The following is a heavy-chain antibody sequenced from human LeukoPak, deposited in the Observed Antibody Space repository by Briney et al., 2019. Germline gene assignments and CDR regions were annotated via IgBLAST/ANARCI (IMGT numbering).Heavy chain of an antibody. J-gene: IGHJ4*02. D-gene: IGHD6-13*01. CDR2: INHSGST. CDR3: ARGRRAAASVNFDY. Sequence: SETLSLTCAVYGGSFSGYYWSWIRQPPGKGLEWIGEINHSGSTNYNPSLKSRVTISVDTSKNQFSLKLSSVTAADTAVYYCARGRRAAASVNFDYWGQGTLVTVSS. V-gene: IGHV4-34*01. CDR1: GGSFSGYY.